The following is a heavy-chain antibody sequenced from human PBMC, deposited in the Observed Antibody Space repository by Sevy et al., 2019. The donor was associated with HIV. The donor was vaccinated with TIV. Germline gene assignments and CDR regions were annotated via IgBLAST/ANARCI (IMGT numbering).Heavy chain of an antibody. V-gene: IGHV3-30*02. Sequence: GGSLRLSCAASGFTFSSYGVHWVRQAPGKGLEWVAFIRYDGSNKYYADSVKGRFTISRDNSKNTLYLQMNSLRAEDTALYYCAKDPNNGRSYLDYWGQGTLVTVSS. CDR2: IRYDGSNK. J-gene: IGHJ4*02. CDR1: GFTFSSYG. D-gene: IGHD2-8*01. CDR3: AKDPNNGRSYLDY.